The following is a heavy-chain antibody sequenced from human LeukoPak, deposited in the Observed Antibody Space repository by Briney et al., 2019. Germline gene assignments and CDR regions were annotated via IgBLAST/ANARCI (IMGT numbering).Heavy chain of an antibody. CDR3: ARVVRAYCSSTSCYSWFDY. CDR2: IYYSGST. Sequence: SETLSLTCTVSGGSISSGDYYWSWIRQPPGKGLEWIGYIYYSGSTYYNPSLKSRVTISVDTSKNQFSLKLSSVTAADTAVYYCARVVRAYCSSTSCYSWFDYWGQGTLVTVSS. J-gene: IGHJ4*02. D-gene: IGHD2-2*02. V-gene: IGHV4-30-4*08. CDR1: GGSISSGDYY.